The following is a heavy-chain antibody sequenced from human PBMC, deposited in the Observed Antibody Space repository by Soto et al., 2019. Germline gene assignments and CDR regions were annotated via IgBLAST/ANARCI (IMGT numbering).Heavy chain of an antibody. CDR3: ARQPVAGWVFDY. CDR1: GGSISSSY. J-gene: IGHJ4*02. Sequence: PSEALSVTCTVSGGSISSSYLSWIRQPPGKGLEWIGYIYYSGSTNYNPSLKSRVTISADTAKNQLSLKLSSVTAADTAVYYCARQPVAGWVFDYWGQGTLVTVSS. V-gene: IGHV4-59*01. D-gene: IGHD6-19*01. CDR2: IYYSGST.